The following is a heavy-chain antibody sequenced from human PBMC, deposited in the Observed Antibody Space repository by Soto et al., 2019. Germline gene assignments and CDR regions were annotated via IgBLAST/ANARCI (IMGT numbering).Heavy chain of an antibody. CDR2: IGADNGDT. CDR3: ARDWKGAEGFEP. Sequence: QVQLVQSGAEVKKPGASVKVSCKASGYTFSTYGFSWVRQAPGQGLEWMGWIGADNGDTNYAQNFQGRVTMTTDTSTTTSYMELSSLTSDDTAVYFCARDWKGAEGFEPWGQGTLVTVSS. V-gene: IGHV1-18*01. D-gene: IGHD1-1*01. CDR1: GYTFSTYG. J-gene: IGHJ5*02.